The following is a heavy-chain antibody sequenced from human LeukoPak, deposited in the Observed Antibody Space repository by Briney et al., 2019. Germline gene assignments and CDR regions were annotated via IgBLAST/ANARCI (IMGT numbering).Heavy chain of an antibody. CDR2: IYYSGST. J-gene: IGHJ5*02. CDR1: GGSISGGGYY. CDR3: ASLDVDTAMGSWFDP. D-gene: IGHD5-18*01. Sequence: SQTLSLTCTVSGGSISGGGYYWSWIRQHPGKGLEWIGYIYYSGSTYYNPSLKSRVTISVDTSKNQFSLKLSSVTAADTAVYYCASLDVDTAMGSWFDPWGQGTLVTVSS. V-gene: IGHV4-31*03.